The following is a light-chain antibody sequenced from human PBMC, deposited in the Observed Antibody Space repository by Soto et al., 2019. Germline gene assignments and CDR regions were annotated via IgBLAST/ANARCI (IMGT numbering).Light chain of an antibody. CDR2: TTS. Sequence: AILLTQSPSSLAAAVGDRVTITCRASQGVSRALSWYQQKPGNAPKLLIYTTSNLLSGVTSRFSASWSDTEFNVTLSCLYHGDFATYYSQQHYKFPLPFCGGTKVEIK. J-gene: IGKJ4*01. CDR1: QGVSRA. V-gene: IGKV1D-13*01. CDR3: QQHYKFPLP.